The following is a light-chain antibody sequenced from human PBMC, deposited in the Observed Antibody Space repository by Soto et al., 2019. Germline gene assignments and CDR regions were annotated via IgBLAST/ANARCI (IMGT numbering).Light chain of an antibody. V-gene: IGLV3-21*02. CDR3: AAWDDSLSAVV. Sequence: SYELTQPPSVSVAPGQTATITCGGKKIGFKSVNWYQQEAGQAPVLVVYDDSARPSGIPARFSGSSSGTSASLAISGLRSEDEADYYCAAWDDSLSAVVFGGGTKVTVL. CDR1: KIGFKS. CDR2: DDS. J-gene: IGLJ2*01.